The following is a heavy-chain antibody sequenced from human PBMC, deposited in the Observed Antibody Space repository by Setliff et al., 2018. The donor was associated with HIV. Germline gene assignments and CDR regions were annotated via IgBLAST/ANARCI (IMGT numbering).Heavy chain of an antibody. D-gene: IGHD3-22*01. Sequence: PGGSLRPSCAASGSRLSDYWMSWVRQTPGKGLEWVATIKPDGSERSYVDSVKGRFTISRDNAENSLYLQMNSLRVENTAVYYCASRIYYYDSNNFLREEGFDPWGQGTLVTVSS. CDR2: IKPDGSER. CDR3: ASRIYYYDSNNFLREEGFDP. J-gene: IGHJ5*02. CDR1: GSRLSDYW. V-gene: IGHV3-7*01.